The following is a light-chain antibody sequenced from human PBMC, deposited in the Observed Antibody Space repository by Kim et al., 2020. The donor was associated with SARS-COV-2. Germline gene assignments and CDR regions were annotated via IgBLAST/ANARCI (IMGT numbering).Light chain of an antibody. Sequence: GQSITISCTGTSGDVGGYNYVSWYQHHPGKAPKLMIYDVSKRPSGVSNRFSGSKSGNTASLTISGLQAEDEADYYCSSYTSSSTYVFGTGTKVTVL. CDR1: SGDVGGYNY. J-gene: IGLJ1*01. CDR3: SSYTSSSTYV. V-gene: IGLV2-14*03. CDR2: DVS.